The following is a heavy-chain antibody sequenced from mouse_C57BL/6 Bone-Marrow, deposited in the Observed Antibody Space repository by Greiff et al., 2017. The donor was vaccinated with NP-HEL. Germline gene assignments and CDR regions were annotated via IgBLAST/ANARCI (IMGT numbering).Heavy chain of an antibody. J-gene: IGHJ2*01. CDR1: GYTFTDYA. D-gene: IGHD1-1*01. CDR3: TRNYGGNFDY. Sequence: QVQLQQSGPELVRPGVSVKISCKGSGYTFTDYAMHWVKQSHAKSLEWIGVISTYYGDASYNQKFKDKATMTAVTSASTAYMELSSLTNEDSAVYYCTRNYGGNFDYWGQGTTLTVSS. V-gene: IGHV1-67*01. CDR2: ISTYYGDA.